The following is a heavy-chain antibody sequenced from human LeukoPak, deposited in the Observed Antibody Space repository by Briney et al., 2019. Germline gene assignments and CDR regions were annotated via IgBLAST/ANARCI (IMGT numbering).Heavy chain of an antibody. V-gene: IGHV5-51*01. CDR3: ATSQGTSGWAYYFDY. CDR1: GYSFTSYW. Sequence: GESLKISCKGSGYSFTSYWIGWVRQMPGKGLEWMGIIYPGDSDTRYSPSFQGQVTISADKSISTAYLQWSSLKASDPAMYYCATSQGTSGWAYYFDYWGQGTLITVSS. J-gene: IGHJ4*02. D-gene: IGHD2-2*01. CDR2: IYPGDSDT.